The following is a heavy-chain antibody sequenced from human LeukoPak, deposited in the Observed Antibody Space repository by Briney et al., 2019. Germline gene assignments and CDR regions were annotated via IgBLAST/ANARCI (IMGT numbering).Heavy chain of an antibody. J-gene: IGHJ5*02. CDR2: ITGSGRTM. CDR1: GFTFSDYN. V-gene: IGHV3-11*01. CDR3: ARGGRPRAFDP. Sequence: PGGSLRLSCAASGFTFSDYNMYWIRQAPGKGPEWVSYITGSGRTMSYADSVKGRLSISRDNAKNSLFLQMNRLKGQVTAVYYCARGGRPRAFDPWGQGTLVTVSS.